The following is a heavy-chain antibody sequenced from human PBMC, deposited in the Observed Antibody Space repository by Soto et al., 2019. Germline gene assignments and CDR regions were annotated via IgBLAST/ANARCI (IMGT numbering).Heavy chain of an antibody. CDR2: IATHNDNT. V-gene: IGHV1-18*01. J-gene: IGHJ4*02. CDR3: ARVYSSGWKVLGY. CDR1: GYTFISYG. D-gene: IGHD6-19*01. Sequence: QLVQSGAEVKKPGSSVKVSCKAFGYTFISYGIGWVRQAPGQGLEWMGWIATHNDNTNYAQQFQGRVTFTTDTSTSTAYMELMSLTSDDTAIYYCARVYSSGWKVLGYWGQGTLVTVSS.